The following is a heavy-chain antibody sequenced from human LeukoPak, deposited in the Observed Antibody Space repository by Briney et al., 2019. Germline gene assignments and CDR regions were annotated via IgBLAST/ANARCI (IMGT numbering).Heavy chain of an antibody. CDR1: GYTFTSYD. J-gene: IGHJ4*02. CDR2: MNPNSGNT. D-gene: IGHD3-22*01. Sequence: GASVKVSCKASGYTFTSYDINWVRQATGQGLEWMGWMNPNSGNTGYAQKFQGRVTMTRNTSISTAYMELSSLRSEDTAVYYCARGAIVVVEGNYYFDYWGQGTLVTVSS. V-gene: IGHV1-8*01. CDR3: ARGAIVVVEGNYYFDY.